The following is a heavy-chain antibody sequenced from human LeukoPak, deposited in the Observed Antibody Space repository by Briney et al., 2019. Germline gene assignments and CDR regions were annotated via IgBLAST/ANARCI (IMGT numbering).Heavy chain of an antibody. CDR2: IYYSGST. J-gene: IGHJ4*02. Sequence: SETLSLTCTVSGGSISSYYWSWIRQPPGKGLEWIGYIYYSGSTNYNPSLESRVTISVDTSKNQFSLKLSSVTAADTAVYYCARDEGIAAAGTWPTFDYWGQGTLVTVSS. V-gene: IGHV4-59*12. CDR3: ARDEGIAAAGTWPTFDY. D-gene: IGHD6-13*01. CDR1: GGSISSYY.